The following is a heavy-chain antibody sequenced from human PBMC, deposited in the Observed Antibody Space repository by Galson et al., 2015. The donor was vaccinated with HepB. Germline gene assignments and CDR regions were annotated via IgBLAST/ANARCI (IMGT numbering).Heavy chain of an antibody. V-gene: IGHV1-69*13. J-gene: IGHJ6*03. CDR3: ARVSCSGGSCYTNYFYMDV. Sequence: SVKVSCKASGGTFSTHAVSWVRQAPGQGLEWVGGIIPMFATADYAQGFQGRVAITADESTGTAYMELSSLTSDDTAVYYCARVSCSGGSCYTNYFYMDVWGNGTTVTVSS. D-gene: IGHD2-15*01. CDR1: GGTFSTHA. CDR2: IIPMFATA.